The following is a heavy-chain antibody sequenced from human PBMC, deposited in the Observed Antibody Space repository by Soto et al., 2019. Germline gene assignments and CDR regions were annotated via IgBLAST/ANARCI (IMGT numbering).Heavy chain of an antibody. D-gene: IGHD6-19*01. V-gene: IGHV4-61*01. CDR2: THHSGST. CDR3: ARETITVAPRSYFDY. Sequence: SETLSLTCTVSGGSVSSGSYYWNWVRQPPGKGLQWIGYTHHSGSTNYNPSLQSRVTISVDTSKNQFSLRLSSVTAADTAVYYCARETITVAPRSYFDYWGQGXMVTVYS. J-gene: IGHJ4*02. CDR1: GGSVSSGSYY.